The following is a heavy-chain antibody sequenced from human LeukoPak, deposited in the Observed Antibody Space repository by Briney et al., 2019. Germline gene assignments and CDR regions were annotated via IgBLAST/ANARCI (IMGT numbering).Heavy chain of an antibody. CDR2: ISGTGGST. J-gene: IGHJ4*02. CDR1: GFTFSSCA. D-gene: IGHD6-19*01. CDR3: AKSSSGWYFFDY. V-gene: IGHV3-23*01. Sequence: GGSLRLSCAASGFTFSSCAMSWVRQAPGKGLEWVSGISGTGGSTYYADSVKGRFTISRDNSKNTLYLQMNSLRAEDTAVYYCAKSSSGWYFFDYWGQGTLVTVSS.